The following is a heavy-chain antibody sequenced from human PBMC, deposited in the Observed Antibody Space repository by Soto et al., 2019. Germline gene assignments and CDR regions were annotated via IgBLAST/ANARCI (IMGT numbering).Heavy chain of an antibody. V-gene: IGHV2-26*01. Sequence: QVTLKESGPVLVKPTETLTLTFTVSGFSLSSAGMGVSWVRQPPGKALEWLAHIFSNGEESYSTSLRTRLTISKDTSKSQVVLTMTNMDPVDTATYYCARYISLPAAVDNWFDPWGQGTLVTVSS. D-gene: IGHD2-2*01. CDR1: GFSLSSAGMG. J-gene: IGHJ5*02. CDR2: IFSNGEE. CDR3: ARYISLPAAVDNWFDP.